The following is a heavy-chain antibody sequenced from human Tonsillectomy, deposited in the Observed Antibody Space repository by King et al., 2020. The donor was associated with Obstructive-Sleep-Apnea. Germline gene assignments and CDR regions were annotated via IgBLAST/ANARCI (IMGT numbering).Heavy chain of an antibody. CDR3: TRDSYSSGWAAVY. J-gene: IGHJ4*02. CDR2: IRSKAYGGTT. V-gene: IGHV3-49*03. CDR1: GFTFGDYA. Sequence: VQLVESGGGLVQPGRSLRLSCTASGFTFGDYAMSCFRQAPGKGLEWVGFIRSKAYGGTTEYAASVKGRFTISRDDSKSIAYLQMNSLKTEDTAVYYCTRDSYSSGWAAVYWGQGTLVTVSS. D-gene: IGHD6-19*01.